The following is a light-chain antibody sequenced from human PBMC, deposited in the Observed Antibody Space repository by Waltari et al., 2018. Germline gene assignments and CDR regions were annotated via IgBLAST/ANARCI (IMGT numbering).Light chain of an antibody. Sequence: ETVLTQSPGTLSLSPGERATLSCRASQTIGSNFLAWYQQKPGQAPGLLIHGASSRGTDIPDRFSGSGSGTDFTLTINRLEPEDFAMYYCLQYVYAPHTFGQGTNLEIK. J-gene: IGKJ2*01. CDR3: LQYVYAPHT. CDR2: GAS. V-gene: IGKV3-20*01. CDR1: QTIGSNF.